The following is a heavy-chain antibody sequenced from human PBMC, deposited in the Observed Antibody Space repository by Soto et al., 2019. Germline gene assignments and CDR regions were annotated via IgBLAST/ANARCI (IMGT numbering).Heavy chain of an antibody. D-gene: IGHD5-18*01. CDR1: GGTISTGGYT. Sequence: SETLSLTCDVSGGTISTGGYTWAWIRQPPGKALEWIGHTYHSGNTNYNPSLKSRVIISVDTSKNQFSLKLSSVTAADTAVYYCARHSFVDTTMVYFDYWGQGTLVTVSS. CDR3: ARHSFVDTTMVYFDY. CDR2: TYHSGNT. V-gene: IGHV4-30-2*01. J-gene: IGHJ4*02.